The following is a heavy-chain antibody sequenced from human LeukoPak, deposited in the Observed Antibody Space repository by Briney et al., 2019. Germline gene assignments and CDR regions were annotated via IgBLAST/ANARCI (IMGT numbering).Heavy chain of an antibody. D-gene: IGHD6-19*01. Sequence: GESLKTSCKGSGYSFTSYWIGWVRQMPGKGLEWMGIIYPGDSDTRYSPSFQGQVTISADKSISTAYLQWSSLKASDTAMYYCARRLGYSSGWSDFDYWGQGTLVTVSS. V-gene: IGHV5-51*01. CDR1: GYSFTSYW. CDR3: ARRLGYSSGWSDFDY. CDR2: IYPGDSDT. J-gene: IGHJ4*02.